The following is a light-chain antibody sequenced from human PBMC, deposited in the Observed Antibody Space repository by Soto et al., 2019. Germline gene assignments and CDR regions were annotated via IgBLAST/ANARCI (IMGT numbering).Light chain of an antibody. CDR3: QQYNSSPRT. CDR1: QSVSSNF. V-gene: IGKV3-20*01. J-gene: IGKJ1*01. Sequence: EIVLTQSPGTLSLSPGERATLSCRASQSVSSNFLAWYQQKPGQAPRLLIYGAPTRATGIPDRFSGSGSGTDFTLTVSRLEPEDFAVYYCQQYNSSPRTFGQGTKVDIK. CDR2: GAP.